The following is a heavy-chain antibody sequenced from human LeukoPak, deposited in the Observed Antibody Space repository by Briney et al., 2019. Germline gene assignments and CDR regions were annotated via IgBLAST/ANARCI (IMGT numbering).Heavy chain of an antibody. CDR1: GYTFTSYG. CDR2: IRAYNGNT. V-gene: IGHV1-18*01. Sequence: GASVKVSCKASGYTFTSYGISWVRQAPGQGLEWMGWIRAYNGNTNYAQKLQGRVTMTTDTSTSTAYMELRSLRSDDTAVYYCARDGCSSTSCYSRRFDPWGQGTLVTVSS. D-gene: IGHD2-2*01. CDR3: ARDGCSSTSCYSRRFDP. J-gene: IGHJ5*02.